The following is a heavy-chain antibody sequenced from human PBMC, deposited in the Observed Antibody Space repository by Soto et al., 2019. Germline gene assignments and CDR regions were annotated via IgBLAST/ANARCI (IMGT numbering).Heavy chain of an antibody. J-gene: IGHJ6*02. Sequence: GGSLRLSCAGSGFTFGDNDVNWVRQAPGKGLEWVGFIRSKPFGGTTEYAAPVKGRFTISRDDSKSIAYLQMNSLRTEDTAVYYCTRDVPAMDVWGQGTTVTVSS. CDR2: IRSKPFGGTT. CDR3: TRDVPAMDV. V-gene: IGHV3-49*04. CDR1: GFTFGDND.